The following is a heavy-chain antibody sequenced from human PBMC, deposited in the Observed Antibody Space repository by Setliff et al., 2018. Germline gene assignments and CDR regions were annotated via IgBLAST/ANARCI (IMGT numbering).Heavy chain of an antibody. J-gene: IGHJ5*02. CDR2: MHPSGVGT. CDR1: GYTLTGYY. CDR3: AFEYGTSKRFGP. V-gene: IGHV1-46*01. D-gene: IGHD3-10*01. Sequence: ASVKVSCKASGYTLTGYYLHWVRQAPGQELEWMGIMHPSGVGTNGPQKFQGRVTMTRDTSTSTVYMVLNNLRSEDTALYYCAFEYGTSKRFGPWGQGTLVTVSS.